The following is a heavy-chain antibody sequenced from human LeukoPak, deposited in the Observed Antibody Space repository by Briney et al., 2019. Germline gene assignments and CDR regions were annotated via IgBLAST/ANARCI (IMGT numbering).Heavy chain of an antibody. D-gene: IGHD6-13*01. J-gene: IGHJ5*02. CDR2: ISGDGGST. CDR1: GLITDDYA. CDR3: VRESETSSWFDH. V-gene: IGHV3-43*02. Sequence: GGSLRLSCAAPGLITDDYAIHWVRQAPGKGLEWVSLISGDGGSTFYADSVRDRFTISRDNSKNSLSLQMSSLRSEDTALYFCVRESETSSWFDHWGQGTLVTVSS.